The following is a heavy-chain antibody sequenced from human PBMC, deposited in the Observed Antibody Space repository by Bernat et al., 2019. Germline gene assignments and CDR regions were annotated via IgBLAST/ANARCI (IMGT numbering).Heavy chain of an antibody. CDR2: LWYDGSNK. Sequence: QVQLVESGGGVVQPGRSLRLSCAASGFIFSSYGMHWVRQAPGKGLEWVAVLWYDGSNKYYADSGKGRFTISRDSSKNTLYLQMNSLRAEDTAVYYCARSTERAVAIEYYYYYYGMDVWGQGTTVTVSS. V-gene: IGHV3-33*01. D-gene: IGHD6-19*01. CDR1: GFIFSSYG. CDR3: ARSTERAVAIEYYYYYYGMDV. J-gene: IGHJ6*02.